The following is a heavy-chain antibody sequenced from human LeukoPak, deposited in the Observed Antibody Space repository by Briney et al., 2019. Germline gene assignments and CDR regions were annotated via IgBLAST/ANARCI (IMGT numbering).Heavy chain of an antibody. CDR3: ARGVVVITKEIDY. D-gene: IGHD3-22*01. CDR1: GFTFSSYA. Sequence: GGSLRLSCAASGFTFSSYAMHWVRQVPGKGLEWVAVISYDGSNKYYADSVKGRCTISRDNSKNTLYLQMNSLRAEDTAVYYCARGVVVITKEIDYWGQGTLVTVSS. V-gene: IGHV3-30*04. J-gene: IGHJ4*02. CDR2: ISYDGSNK.